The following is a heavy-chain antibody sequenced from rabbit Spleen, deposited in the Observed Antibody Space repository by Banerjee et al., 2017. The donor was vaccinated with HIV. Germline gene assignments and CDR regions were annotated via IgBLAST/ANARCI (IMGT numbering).Heavy chain of an antibody. CDR3: ARDLVAVIGWNFNL. D-gene: IGHD1-1*01. V-gene: IGHV1S40*01. CDR1: GFSFSSSYY. CDR2: IDPVFGIS. Sequence: QSLEESGGGLVQPEGSLTLTCTASGFSFSSSYYMNWVRQAPGKGLEWIGYIDPVFGISYYATWVNGRFTISSHDAQNTLYLQLSSLTAADTATYFCARDLVAVIGWNFNLWGPGTLVTVS. J-gene: IGHJ4*01.